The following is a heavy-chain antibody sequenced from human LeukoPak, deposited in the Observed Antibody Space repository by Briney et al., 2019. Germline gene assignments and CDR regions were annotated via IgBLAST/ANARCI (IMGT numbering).Heavy chain of an antibody. J-gene: IGHJ3*02. Sequence: PSQTLSLTCTVSGGSISSGSYYWSSIRQPAGKGLEWIGRIYTSGNTNYNPSLRGRVTISVDTSKNQFSLKLSSVTAADTAVYYCARGFGVVIMEDAFDIWGQGTMVTVSS. CDR3: ARGFGVVIMEDAFDI. V-gene: IGHV4-61*02. CDR2: IYTSGNT. CDR1: GGSISSGSYY. D-gene: IGHD3-3*01.